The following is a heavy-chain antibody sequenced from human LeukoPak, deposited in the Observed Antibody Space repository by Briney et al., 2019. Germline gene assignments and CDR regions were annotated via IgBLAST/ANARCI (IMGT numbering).Heavy chain of an antibody. J-gene: IGHJ4*02. V-gene: IGHV1-24*01. Sequence: ASVKVSCKVSGYTLTELSMLWVRQAPGKGLEWMGGLDPEDGETIYAQKFQGRVTMTEDTSTDTAYMELSSLRSEDTAVYYCATMNWGYPTDDYWGQGTLVTVSS. CDR3: ATMNWGYPTDDY. D-gene: IGHD7-27*01. CDR1: GYTLTELS. CDR2: LDPEDGET.